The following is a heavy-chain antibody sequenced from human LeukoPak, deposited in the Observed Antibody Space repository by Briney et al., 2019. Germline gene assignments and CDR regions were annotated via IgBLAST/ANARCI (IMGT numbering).Heavy chain of an antibody. CDR3: ARGRGVVYRDWFDH. CDR1: GGSFSDYY. D-gene: IGHD2-8*02. J-gene: IGHJ5*02. V-gene: IGHV4-34*01. CDR2: INHSGRT. Sequence: SETLSLTCAVYGGSFSDYYWTWIRQPPGKGLEEMGEINHSGRTKYNPSLKSRVTISVDTSKSQFSLDLKSVTAADTAVYYCARGRGVVYRDWFDHWGQGTLVTVSS.